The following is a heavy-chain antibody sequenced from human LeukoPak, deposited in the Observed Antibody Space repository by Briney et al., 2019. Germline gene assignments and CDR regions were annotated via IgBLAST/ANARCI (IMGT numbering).Heavy chain of an antibody. D-gene: IGHD2-8*01. CDR3: ARSEYTNPYFDF. V-gene: IGHV1-18*01. J-gene: IGHJ4*02. CDR2: ISPSNGNT. CDR1: GYSFTTYG. Sequence: ASVKVSCKASGYSFTTYGINWVRQAPGQGLEWMGWISPSNGNTDYALRLQGRVTMTTDSSTTTAYMELRSLRSDDTAFYYCARSEYTNPYFDFLGQGTLVTVSS.